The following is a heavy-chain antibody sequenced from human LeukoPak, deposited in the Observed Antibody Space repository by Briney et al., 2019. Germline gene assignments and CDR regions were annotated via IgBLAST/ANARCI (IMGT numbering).Heavy chain of an antibody. CDR1: GGSFSGYY. Sequence: TSETLSLTCAVYGGSFSGYYWSWIRQPPGKGLEWIGEINHSGSTNYNPSLKSRVTISVDTSKNQFSLKLSSVTAADTAVYFCARVYSSGWYLFDYWGQGTLVTVSS. CDR3: ARVYSSGWYLFDY. V-gene: IGHV4-34*01. CDR2: INHSGST. J-gene: IGHJ4*02. D-gene: IGHD6-19*01.